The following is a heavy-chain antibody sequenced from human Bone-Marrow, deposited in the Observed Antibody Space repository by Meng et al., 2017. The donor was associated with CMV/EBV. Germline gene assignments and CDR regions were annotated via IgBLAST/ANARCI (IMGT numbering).Heavy chain of an antibody. CDR3: AREGIAAAGTHYYYYYGMDV. Sequence: SQTLSLTCAISGDSVSSNSAAWNWIRQSPSRGLEWLGRTYYRSKWYNDYAVSVKSRITINPDTSKNQFSLQLNSVTPEDTAVYYCAREGIAAAGTHYYYYYGMDVWGQGTTDTVSS. J-gene: IGHJ6*02. CDR2: TYYRSKWYN. D-gene: IGHD6-13*01. CDR1: GDSVSSNSAA. V-gene: IGHV6-1*01.